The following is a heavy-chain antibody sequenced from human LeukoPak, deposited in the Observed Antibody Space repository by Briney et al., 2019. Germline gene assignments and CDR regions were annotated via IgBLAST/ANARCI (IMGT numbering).Heavy chain of an antibody. Sequence: PGGSLRLSCAASGFTFSSYAMHWVRQAPGKGLEWVAVISSDGSNKYYADSVGVRFTTSRDSSNSMLYLQVNSLRAEDTAVYYCAKAHSSGWYYFDHWGQGTLVTVSS. V-gene: IGHV3-30-3*01. J-gene: IGHJ4*02. CDR3: AKAHSSGWYYFDH. CDR1: GFTFSSYA. D-gene: IGHD6-19*01. CDR2: ISSDGSNK.